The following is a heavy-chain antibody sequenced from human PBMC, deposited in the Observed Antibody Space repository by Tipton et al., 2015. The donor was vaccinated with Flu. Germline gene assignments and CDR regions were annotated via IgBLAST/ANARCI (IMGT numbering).Heavy chain of an antibody. CDR3: ARGLSITYYYYGRDF. J-gene: IGHJ6*02. D-gene: IGHD3-10*01. CDR2: MNPNSGNT. Sequence: QLVQSGAEVKKPGASVKVSCKASGYTFTNYDINWVRQATGQGLEWMGWMNPNSGNTGYAQEFQGRVTMTRNTYISTAYMELSSLRSEDTAVYYCARGLSITYYYYGRDFWGQVTPVTVPS. CDR1: GYTFTNYD. V-gene: IGHV1-8*01.